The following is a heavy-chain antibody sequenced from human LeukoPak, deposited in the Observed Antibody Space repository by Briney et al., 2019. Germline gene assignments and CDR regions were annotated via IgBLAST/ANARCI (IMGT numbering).Heavy chain of an antibody. Sequence: MPSETLSLTCAVSGASINDFYWTWIRQPPGKGLEWIGYVYYGGSTNYNPSLKSRVSMSVDTSKNQFSLTLTSVTVADTAFYYCARGGIRGYSAFDNLDFWGLGTHVTVSS. J-gene: IGHJ4*02. CDR3: ARGGIRGYSAFDNLDF. CDR2: VYYGGST. V-gene: IGHV4-59*01. CDR1: GASINDFY. D-gene: IGHD5-12*01.